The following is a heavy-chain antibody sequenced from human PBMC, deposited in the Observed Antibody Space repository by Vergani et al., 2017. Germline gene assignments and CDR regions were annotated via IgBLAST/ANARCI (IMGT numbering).Heavy chain of an antibody. D-gene: IGHD3-22*01. Sequence: EVQLVQSGAEVKKPGESLKISCQISRYSFNNYWIGWVRQMPGKGLEWMGIIHPADSDTRYSPSFQGQVTISVDKSISTAYLQRSSLRASDSAMYYCARLYGRDSSGSKYFDYWGQGTLVTVSS. CDR3: ARLYGRDSSGSKYFDY. J-gene: IGHJ4*02. CDR1: RYSFNNYW. CDR2: IHPADSDT. V-gene: IGHV5-51*01.